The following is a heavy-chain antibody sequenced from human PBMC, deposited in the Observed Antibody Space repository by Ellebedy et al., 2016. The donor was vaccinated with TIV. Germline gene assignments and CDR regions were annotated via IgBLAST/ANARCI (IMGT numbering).Heavy chain of an antibody. V-gene: IGHV3-23*01. CDR3: ARDPSLDWNLDY. Sequence: GGSLRLSXVASGFTFSRYAMIWVRQAPGKGLEWVSLISGSASDDKTYYIDSVKGRFTISRDNSKNTLYLQMNSLRVEDTAVYYCARDPSLDWNLDYWGQGTLVTVSS. J-gene: IGHJ4*02. D-gene: IGHD1-1*01. CDR1: GFTFSRYA. CDR2: ISGSASDDKT.